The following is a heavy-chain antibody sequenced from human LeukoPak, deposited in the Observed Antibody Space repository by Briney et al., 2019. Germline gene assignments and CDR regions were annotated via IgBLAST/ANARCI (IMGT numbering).Heavy chain of an antibody. V-gene: IGHV3-74*01. CDR2: ISGDGSST. CDR1: GFTFSSYW. CDR3: ARDPGGSNWGAFDM. Sequence: PGGSLRLSCAASGFTFSSYWMHWVRQAPGKGLVWVSRISGDGSSTTYAESVKGRFTISRDNAKNTLYLQMNSLRAEDTAVYYCARDPGGSNWGAFDMWGQGTMVTVSS. J-gene: IGHJ3*02. D-gene: IGHD3-16*01.